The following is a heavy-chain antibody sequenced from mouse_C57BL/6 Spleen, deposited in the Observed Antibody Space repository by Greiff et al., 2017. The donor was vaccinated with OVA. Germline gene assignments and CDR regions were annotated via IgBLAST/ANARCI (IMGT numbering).Heavy chain of an antibody. D-gene: IGHD1-1*01. V-gene: IGHV1-76*01. Sequence: VQLQQSGAELVRPGASVKLSCKASGYTFTDYYINWVKQRPGQGLEWIARIYPGSGNTYYNEKFKGKATLTAEKSSSTAYMQISSLTSEDSAVYFCARQGYGSRNWYFDVWGTGTTVTVAS. CDR1: GYTFTDYY. CDR2: IYPGSGNT. CDR3: ARQGYGSRNWYFDV. J-gene: IGHJ1*03.